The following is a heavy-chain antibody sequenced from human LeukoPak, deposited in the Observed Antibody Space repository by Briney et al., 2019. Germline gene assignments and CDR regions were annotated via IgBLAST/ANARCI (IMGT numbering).Heavy chain of an antibody. Sequence: GGSLRLSCAASGFPFSSYVMSWVRQAPGKGLQCVSSISSTSGSIFYADSVKGRFTIYRDNSKDTLYLQMNSLRAEDTAVYYCAKNESEFRPAWGIVGATGGVDYWGQGTLVTVS. D-gene: IGHD1-26*01. J-gene: IGHJ4*02. V-gene: IGHV3-23*01. CDR2: ISSTSGSI. CDR1: GFPFSSYV. CDR3: AKNESEFRPAWGIVGATGGVDY.